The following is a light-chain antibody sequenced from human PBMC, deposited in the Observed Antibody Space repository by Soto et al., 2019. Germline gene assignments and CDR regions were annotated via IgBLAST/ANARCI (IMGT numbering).Light chain of an antibody. V-gene: IGKV1-39*01. CDR2: VAS. J-gene: IGKJ1*01. CDR1: QSISNY. Sequence: DIQMTQSPSSLSASVGDRVTITCRASQSISNYLNWYQQKPGTAPKLLIYVASTLQSGVPSRFSGSGSGTDFTLTISSLPPEDFATYYCQQSYTTPRTFGQGTKVEIK. CDR3: QQSYTTPRT.